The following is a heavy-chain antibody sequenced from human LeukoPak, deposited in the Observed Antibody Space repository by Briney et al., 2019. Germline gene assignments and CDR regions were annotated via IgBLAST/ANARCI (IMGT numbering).Heavy chain of an antibody. D-gene: IGHD5-12*01. CDR3: ARAVAIVATYRYYYYMDV. V-gene: IGHV1-8*03. Sequence: ASVKVSCKASGYTFTSYDINWVRQATGQGLEWMGWMNPNSGNTGYAQKFQGRVTITRNTSISTAYMELSSLRSEDTAVYYCARAVAIVATYRYYYYMDVWGKGTTVTVSS. CDR2: MNPNSGNT. CDR1: GYTFTSYD. J-gene: IGHJ6*03.